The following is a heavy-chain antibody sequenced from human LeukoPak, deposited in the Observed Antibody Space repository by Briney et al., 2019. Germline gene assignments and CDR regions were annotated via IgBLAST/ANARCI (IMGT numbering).Heavy chain of an antibody. CDR2: SAHDEVGK. V-gene: IGHV3-30*18. D-gene: IGHD4/OR15-4a*01. J-gene: IGHJ5*02. Sequence: QSGRSLRLSCVGSGFTFSDYAIHWVRQAPGKGLEWVAVSAHDEVGKQFADSVKGRFTLSRDNSRDSVHLQMNRLRDEDTAVYYCAKDRGYGEHEPFEPWGQGSLVTVSS. CDR1: GFTFSDYA. CDR3: AKDRGYGEHEPFEP.